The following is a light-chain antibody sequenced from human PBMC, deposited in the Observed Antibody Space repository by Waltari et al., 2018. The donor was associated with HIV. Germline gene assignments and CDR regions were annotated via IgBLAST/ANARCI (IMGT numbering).Light chain of an antibody. CDR2: YDS. CDR3: QVWDSSTDQVI. Sequence: SSVLTQPPSVSVAPGKPARITCWAANIERKSVHWYQQKAGQAPVLVMTYDSDRPAGIPERFSGSNSANTATLTISRVGAGDEADYYCQVWDSSTDQVIFGGGTKLTVL. J-gene: IGLJ2*01. CDR1: NIERKS. V-gene: IGLV3-21*04.